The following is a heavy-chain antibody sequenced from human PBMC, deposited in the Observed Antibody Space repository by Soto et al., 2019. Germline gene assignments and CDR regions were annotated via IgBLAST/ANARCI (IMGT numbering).Heavy chain of an antibody. CDR3: ARGQRFSDWFDP. V-gene: IGHV4-4*07. J-gene: IGHJ5*02. Sequence: QVHLQQSGPGLVNPSETLSLTCTVSGGSMSSYYWSWIRHPAGKGLEWIGRVYSSGGTHYNPSLKTRVTISLDMSKNQFSLRLLSVTDADTAVYYCARGQRFSDWFDPWGQGTLVTVSS. CDR2: VYSSGGT. CDR1: GGSMSSYY. D-gene: IGHD3-3*01.